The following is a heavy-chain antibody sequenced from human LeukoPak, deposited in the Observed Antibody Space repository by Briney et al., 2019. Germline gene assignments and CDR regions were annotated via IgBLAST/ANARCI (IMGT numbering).Heavy chain of an antibody. J-gene: IGHJ4*02. CDR3: AKDLYSYGYLSDY. Sequence: PGGSLRLSCAASGFTFDDYAMHWVRQPPGKGLEWVSLISDNGCSTYCPASVKGRFTTSRDNSKHSLYLQMNILRTEDTALCYCAKDLYSYGYLSDYWGQGTLVTVSS. CDR2: ISDNGCST. D-gene: IGHD5-18*01. CDR1: GFTFDDYA. V-gene: IGHV3-43*02.